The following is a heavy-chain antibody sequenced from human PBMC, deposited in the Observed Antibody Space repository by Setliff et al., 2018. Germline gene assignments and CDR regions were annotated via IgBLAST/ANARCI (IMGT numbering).Heavy chain of an antibody. Sequence: SETLSLTCTVSGGSISSYYWSWIRQPPGKGLEWIGYIYYSGSTNYNPSLKSRVTISVDTSKNQFSLKLSSVTAADTAVYYFARGVLRYFDWLLSGDAFDIWGQGTMVTVSS. V-gene: IGHV4-59*01. D-gene: IGHD3-9*01. J-gene: IGHJ3*02. CDR1: GGSISSYY. CDR2: IYYSGST. CDR3: ARGVLRYFDWLLSGDAFDI.